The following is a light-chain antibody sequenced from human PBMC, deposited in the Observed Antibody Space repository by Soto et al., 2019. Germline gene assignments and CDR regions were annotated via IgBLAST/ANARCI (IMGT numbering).Light chain of an antibody. CDR2: EVS. V-gene: IGLV2-14*01. CDR3: SSYTTSTTLYV. Sequence: QSVLTQPASLSWSPGQSITISCTGTSSDVGSYNYVSWYQLHPGKAPKLMIYEVSNRPSGVSNRFSGSKSGDTASLTISGIKDEAEADYYCSSYTTSTTLYVFGTGNKVTVL. J-gene: IGLJ1*01. CDR1: SSDVGSYNY.